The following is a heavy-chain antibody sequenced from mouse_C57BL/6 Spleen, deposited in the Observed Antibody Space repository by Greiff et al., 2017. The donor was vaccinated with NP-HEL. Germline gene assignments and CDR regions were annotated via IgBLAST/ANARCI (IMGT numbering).Heavy chain of an antibody. Sequence: VQLQQSGAELVRPGTSVKVSCKASGYAFTNYLIEWVKQRPGQGLEWIGVINPGSGGTNYNEKFKGKATLTADKSSSTAYMQLSSLTSEDSAVYFCARSTVVATDFDDWGQGTTLTVSS. D-gene: IGHD1-1*01. CDR2: INPGSGGT. J-gene: IGHJ2*01. CDR1: GYAFTNYL. CDR3: ARSTVVATDFDD. V-gene: IGHV1-54*01.